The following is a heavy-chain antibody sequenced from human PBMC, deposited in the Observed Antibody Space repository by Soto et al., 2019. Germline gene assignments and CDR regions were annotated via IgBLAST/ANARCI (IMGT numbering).Heavy chain of an antibody. D-gene: IGHD2-15*01. CDR3: ARRQNRGGSQLFDY. CDR1: GGSINSGGYY. CDR2: IYYSGST. V-gene: IGHV4-31*03. Sequence: QVQLQESGPGLVKPSQTLSLTCTVSGGSINSGGYYWSWIRQHPGKGLEWIGYIYYSGSTYYNPSLKSRVTISVDTSKNQFSLKLSSVTAADTAVYYCARRQNRGGSQLFDYWGQGTLVTVSS. J-gene: IGHJ4*02.